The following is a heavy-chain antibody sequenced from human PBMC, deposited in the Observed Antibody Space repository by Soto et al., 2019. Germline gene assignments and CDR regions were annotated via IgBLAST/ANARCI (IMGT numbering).Heavy chain of an antibody. CDR2: IPYSGST. CDR3: ARTYSGYYFDY. CDR1: AGSISSFY. Sequence: SETLSLTCALSAGSISSFYWSWIRQPPGKGLEWIGYIPYSGSTNYNPSLKSRVTISVDTSKNQFSLKLSSVTAADTAVYFCARTYSGYYFDYCGQGTLVTVSS. J-gene: IGHJ4*02. D-gene: IGHD3-10*01. V-gene: IGHV4-59*01.